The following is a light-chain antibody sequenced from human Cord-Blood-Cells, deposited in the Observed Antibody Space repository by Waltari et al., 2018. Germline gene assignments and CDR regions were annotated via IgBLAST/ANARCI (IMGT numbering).Light chain of an antibody. V-gene: IGLV2-23*01. CDR3: CSYAGSSTGV. Sequence: QSALTQPASESGSPGQSITISCPGTSSDVGSYNLVSWYQQHPGKAPKLMIYEGSKRPSGVSNRFSGSKSGNTASLTNSGLQAEDEADYYCCSYAGSSTGVFGGGTKLTVL. J-gene: IGLJ2*01. CDR2: EGS. CDR1: SSDVGSYNL.